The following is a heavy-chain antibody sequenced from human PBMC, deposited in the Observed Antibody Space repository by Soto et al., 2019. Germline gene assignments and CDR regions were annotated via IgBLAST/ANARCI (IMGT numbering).Heavy chain of an antibody. CDR3: ARGRDYGENVPSD. CDR1: GDRFTNNY. CDR2: INPGIAST. D-gene: IGHD4-17*01. V-gene: IGHV1-46*03. J-gene: IGHJ4*02. Sequence: QVQLVQSGAEVKKPGASVKVSCKASGDRFTNNYIHWLRQAPGQGLEWMGVINPGIASTSYAQRFQGRLTVTRDTSTSTVHMELSSLRSEDTAVYYSARGRDYGENVPSDWGQGTLVTVSP.